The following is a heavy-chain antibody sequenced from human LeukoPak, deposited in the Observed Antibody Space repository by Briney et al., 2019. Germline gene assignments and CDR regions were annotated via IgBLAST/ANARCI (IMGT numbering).Heavy chain of an antibody. CDR3: ARDFDGGNLSIGY. CDR2: ISSDGSGT. V-gene: IGHV3-74*01. CDR1: GFSFSSYW. J-gene: IGHJ4*02. Sequence: GGSLRLSCAASGFSFSSYWMHWVRQAPGKGLVWVSRISSDGSGTIYADSVKGRFTISRDNAKNTLFLQMNSLRAEDTAVYYCARDFDGGNLSIGYWGQGTLVTVSS. D-gene: IGHD4-23*01.